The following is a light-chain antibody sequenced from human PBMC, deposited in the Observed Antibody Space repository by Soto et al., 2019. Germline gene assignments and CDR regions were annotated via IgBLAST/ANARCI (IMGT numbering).Light chain of an antibody. CDR3: LQHSNYPYT. Sequence: DIQMTQSPSAMSASVGDRVTITCRASHGISTSLAWFQQSPGKVPKRLIYAASTLQSGVPSRFSGSGSGADFTLTISGLQTEDFATYYCLQHSNYPYTFGQGTKVEIK. CDR2: AAS. CDR1: HGISTS. J-gene: IGKJ2*01. V-gene: IGKV1-17*03.